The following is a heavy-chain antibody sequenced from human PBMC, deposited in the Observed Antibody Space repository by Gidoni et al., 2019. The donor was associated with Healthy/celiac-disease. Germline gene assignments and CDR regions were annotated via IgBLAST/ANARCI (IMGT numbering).Heavy chain of an antibody. V-gene: IGHV3-7*01. J-gene: IGHJ4*02. CDR1: GFTFSSYW. CDR3: ATAGEEYYYDSSGYYGALDY. CDR2: IKQDGSEK. Sequence: EVQLVESGGGLVQPGGSLRLSCAASGFTFSSYWMSWVRQAPGKGLEWVANIKQDGSEKYYVDSVKGRFTISRDNAKNSLYLQMNSLRAEDTAVYYCATAGEEYYYDSSGYYGALDYWGQGTLVTVSS. D-gene: IGHD3-22*01.